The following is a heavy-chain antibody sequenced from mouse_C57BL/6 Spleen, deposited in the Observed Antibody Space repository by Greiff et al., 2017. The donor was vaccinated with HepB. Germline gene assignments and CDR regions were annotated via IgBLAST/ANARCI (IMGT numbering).Heavy chain of an antibody. D-gene: IGHD2-4*01. V-gene: IGHV3-6*01. J-gene: IGHJ3*01. CDR2: ISYDGSN. Sequence: EVQLQESGPGLVKPSQSLSLTCSVTGYSITSGYYWNWIRQFPGNKLEWMGYISYDGSNNYNPSLKNRISITRDTSKNQFFLKLNSVTTEDTATYYCATYDYDEGAWFAYWGQGTLVTVSA. CDR1: GYSITSGYY. CDR3: ATYDYDEGAWFAY.